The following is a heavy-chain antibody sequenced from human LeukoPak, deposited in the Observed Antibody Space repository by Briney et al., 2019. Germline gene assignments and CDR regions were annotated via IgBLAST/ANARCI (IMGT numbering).Heavy chain of an antibody. D-gene: IGHD6-13*01. CDR3: ATEGIAAAGTFYFDY. V-gene: IGHV1-18*01. CDR1: GYTFTSYG. J-gene: IGHJ4*02. Sequence: VASVKVSCKASGYTFTSYGISWARQAPGQGLEWMGWISAYNGNTNYAQKLQGRVTMTEDTSTDTAYMELSSLRSEDTAVYYCATEGIAAAGTFYFDYWGQGTLVTVSS. CDR2: ISAYNGNT.